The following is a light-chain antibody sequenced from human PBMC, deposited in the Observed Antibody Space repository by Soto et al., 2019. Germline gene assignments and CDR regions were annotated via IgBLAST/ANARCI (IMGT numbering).Light chain of an antibody. CDR1: SSNIGAGYD. CDR3: QSYDSSLCGVV. J-gene: IGLJ2*01. Sequence: QSVLTQPPSVSGAPGQRVTISCTGSSSNIGAGYDVHWYQQLPGTAPKLLIYGNSNRPSGVPDRFSGSKSGTSASLAITGLQAEDEADYYCQSYDSSLCGVVFGGGIKVTVL. V-gene: IGLV1-40*01. CDR2: GNS.